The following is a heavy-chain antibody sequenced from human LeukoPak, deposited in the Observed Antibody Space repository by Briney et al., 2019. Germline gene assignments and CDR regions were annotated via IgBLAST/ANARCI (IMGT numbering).Heavy chain of an antibody. CDR1: GDTFSSYA. CDR2: INPIFGTA. J-gene: IGHJ5*02. V-gene: IGHV1-69*05. Sequence: ASVKVSCKASGDTFSSYAISWVRQAPGQGLEWMGRINPIFGTANYAQKFQGRVTITTDESTSTAYMELSSLRAEDTAVYYCARTLPRITMKQGDWIDPWGQGTLVTVSS. CDR3: ARTLPRITMKQGDWIDP. D-gene: IGHD3-22*01.